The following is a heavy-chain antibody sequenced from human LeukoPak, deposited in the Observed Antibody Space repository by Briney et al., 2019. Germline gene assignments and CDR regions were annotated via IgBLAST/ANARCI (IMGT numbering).Heavy chain of an antibody. D-gene: IGHD2-2*02. CDR2: INPNSGGT. Sequence: GASVKVSCKASGYTFTGYYMHWVRQAPGQGLEWMGWINPNSGGTNYAQKFQGRVTMTRDTSISTAYMELSRLGSDDTAVYYCARDECPSLSCYIDDYYYYMDVWGTGTTVTVSS. CDR3: ARDECPSLSCYIDDYYYYMDV. CDR1: GYTFTGYY. J-gene: IGHJ6*03. V-gene: IGHV1-2*02.